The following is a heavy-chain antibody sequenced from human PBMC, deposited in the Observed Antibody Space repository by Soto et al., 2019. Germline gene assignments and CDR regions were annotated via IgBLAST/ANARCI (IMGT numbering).Heavy chain of an antibody. V-gene: IGHV3-30-3*01. CDR2: ISYDGSNK. CDR3: AREGGYCSSTSCSIYYYSGMDV. Sequence: GGSLRLSCAASGFTFSSYAMHWVRQAPGKWLEWVAVISYDGSNKYYADSVKGRFTISRDNSKNTLYLQMNSLRAEDTAVYYCAREGGYCSSTSCSIYYYSGMDVWGQGXTVTVYS. J-gene: IGHJ6*02. D-gene: IGHD2-2*01. CDR1: GFTFSSYA.